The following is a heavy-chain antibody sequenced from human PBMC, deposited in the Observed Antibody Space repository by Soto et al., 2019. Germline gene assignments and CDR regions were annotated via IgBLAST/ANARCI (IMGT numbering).Heavy chain of an antibody. J-gene: IGHJ4*02. D-gene: IGHD4-17*01. CDR1: GCTFSNYA. CDR3: AKDVSYGGKRPYYFDS. V-gene: IGHV3-23*01. Sequence: EVQLLESGGGLVQPGGSLRLSCAASGCTFSNYAMSWVRQAPGKGLEWGSGISDYGARANYAGSVKGRFTISRDNSKNTLYLKMTSRRAEDTAVYYCAKDVSYGGKRPYYFDSWGQGTLVTVSS. CDR2: ISDYGARA.